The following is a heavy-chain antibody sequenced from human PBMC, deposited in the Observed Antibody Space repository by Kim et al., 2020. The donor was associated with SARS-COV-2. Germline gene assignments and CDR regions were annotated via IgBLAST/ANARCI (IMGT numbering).Heavy chain of an antibody. Sequence: TTDYAAPVKGRFTISRDESKNTLYLQMNRRKAEGTAVYYCTTEGYSSGLVWGQGTLVTVSS. V-gene: IGHV3-15*01. D-gene: IGHD6-19*01. J-gene: IGHJ4*01. CDR3: TTEGYSSGLV. CDR2: TT.